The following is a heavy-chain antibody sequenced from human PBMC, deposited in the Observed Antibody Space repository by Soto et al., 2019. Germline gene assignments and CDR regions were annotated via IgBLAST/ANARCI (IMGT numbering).Heavy chain of an antibody. CDR2: ISYDGSNK. Sequence: ESGGGVVQPGRSLRLSCAASGFTFSSYAMHWVRQAPGKGLEWVAVISYDGSNKYYADSVKGRFTISRDNSKNTLYLQMNSLRAEDTAVYYCATYYCSSTSCYVYEFDYWGQGTLVTVSS. J-gene: IGHJ4*02. CDR3: ATYYCSSTSCYVYEFDY. CDR1: GFTFSSYA. D-gene: IGHD2-2*01. V-gene: IGHV3-30-3*01.